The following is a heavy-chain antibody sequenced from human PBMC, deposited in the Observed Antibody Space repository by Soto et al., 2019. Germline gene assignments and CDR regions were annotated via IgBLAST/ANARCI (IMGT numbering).Heavy chain of an antibody. D-gene: IGHD4-4*01. J-gene: IGHJ6*02. CDR2: ISYDGSNK. Sequence: LRPSCAASGFTFSSYGMHWVRQAPGKGLEWVAVISYDGSNKYYADSVKGRFTISRDNSKNTLYLQMNSLRAEDTAVHYCAKEITVTTFLYYYYGMDVWGQGTTVTVSS. CDR3: AKEITVTTFLYYYYGMDV. CDR1: GFTFSSYG. V-gene: IGHV3-30*18.